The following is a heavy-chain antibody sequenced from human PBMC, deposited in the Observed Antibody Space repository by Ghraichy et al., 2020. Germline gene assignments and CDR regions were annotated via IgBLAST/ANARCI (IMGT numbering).Heavy chain of an antibody. D-gene: IGHD3-16*01. CDR3: ARDHQLQPYAYYYGMDV. Sequence: SQTLSLTCTVSGASINSGSYYWVLIRQPPGKGLEWIGSIHHSGTTYFNPSLKSRVIISVDMPKNQFSLNLTSVTAADTALYFCARDHQLQPYAYYYGMDVWGQGTTVTVSS. CDR1: GASINSGSYY. V-gene: IGHV4-39*02. CDR2: IHHSGTT. J-gene: IGHJ6*02.